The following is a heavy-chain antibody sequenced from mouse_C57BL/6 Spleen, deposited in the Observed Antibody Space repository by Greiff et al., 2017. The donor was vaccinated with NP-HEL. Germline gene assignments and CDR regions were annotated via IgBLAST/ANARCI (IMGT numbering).Heavy chain of an antibody. CDR1: GYTFTSYW. Sequence: QVQLQQPGAELVKPGASVKLSCKASGYTFTSYWMHWVKQRPGRGLEWIGRIDPNSGGTKDNEKLQSKATLTVDKPASTAYMQLSSLTSEDSAGYYCAKYYYVSSSPWFAYWGQGTLVTVSA. CDR2: IDPNSGGT. V-gene: IGHV1-72*01. D-gene: IGHD1-1*01. CDR3: AKYYYVSSSPWFAY. J-gene: IGHJ3*01.